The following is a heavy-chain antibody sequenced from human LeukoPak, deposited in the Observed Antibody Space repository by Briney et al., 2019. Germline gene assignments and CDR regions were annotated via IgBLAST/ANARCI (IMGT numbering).Heavy chain of an antibody. CDR2: IYYSGST. J-gene: IGHJ4*02. CDR1: GGSISSYY. D-gene: IGHD2-15*01. Sequence: SESVPLTCTVSGGSISSYYWSWIRQPPGKGLEWIGYIYYSGSTNYNPSLKSRVTISVDTSKNQFSLKLSSVTAADTAVYYCARLYCSGGSCYFDYWGQGTLVTVSS. CDR3: ARLYCSGGSCYFDY. V-gene: IGHV4-59*08.